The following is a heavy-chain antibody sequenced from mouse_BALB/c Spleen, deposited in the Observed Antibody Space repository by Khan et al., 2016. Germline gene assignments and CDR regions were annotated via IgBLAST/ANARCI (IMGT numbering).Heavy chain of an antibody. D-gene: IGHD1-1*01. CDR2: INPSTGYT. V-gene: IGHV1-7*01. CDR3: AYYGSSYYAMDY. Sequence: QVQLQQSGAELAKPGASVKMSCKASGYTFTSYWMHWVKQRPGQGLEWIGYINPSTGYTEYNQKFKDKATLTADKSSSTAYMQLSSLTSEDSAVYYCAYYGSSYYAMDYLGQGTSVTVSS. J-gene: IGHJ4*01. CDR1: GYTFTSYW.